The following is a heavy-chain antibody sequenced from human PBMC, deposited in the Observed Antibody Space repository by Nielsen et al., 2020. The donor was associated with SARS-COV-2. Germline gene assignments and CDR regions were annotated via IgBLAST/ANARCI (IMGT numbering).Heavy chain of an antibody. V-gene: IGHV4-4*02. CDR2: VSHSGSI. D-gene: IGHD3-10*01. J-gene: IGHJ4*02. CDR1: GGSVSSNDW. Sequence: SETLSLTCAVSGGSVSSNDWWTWVRQSPGKGLEWIGEVSHSGSINYNPSLKSRVTLSMDKSKRQFSLRLTSVSAADTAVYFCAKIMYGDNWYGGPFDYWGQGTLVTVSS. CDR3: AKIMYGDNWYGGPFDY.